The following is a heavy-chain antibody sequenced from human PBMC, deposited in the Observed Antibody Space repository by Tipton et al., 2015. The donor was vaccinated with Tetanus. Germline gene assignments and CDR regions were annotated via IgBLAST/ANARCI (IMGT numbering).Heavy chain of an antibody. D-gene: IGHD2-2*02. V-gene: IGHV1-69*06. CDR2: IIPIFGTA. Sequence: QVQLVQSGPEVKKPGSSVKVSCKASGGTFSSYAISWVRQAPGQGLEWMGGIIPIFGTANYAQKFQGRVTITAGKSTSTAYMELSSLGSEDTAVYYCARGRISYCSSTSCYTAVNWFDPWGQGTLVTVAS. CDR3: ARGRISYCSSTSCYTAVNWFDP. J-gene: IGHJ5*02. CDR1: GGTFSSYA.